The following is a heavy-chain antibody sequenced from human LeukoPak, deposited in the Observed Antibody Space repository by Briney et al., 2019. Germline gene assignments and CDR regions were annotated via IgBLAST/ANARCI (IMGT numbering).Heavy chain of an antibody. Sequence: PGGSLRLSCAASGFTFSSYGMHWVRQAPGKGLEWVAVIWYDGSNKYYADSVKGRFTISRDNSKNTLYLQMNSLRAEDTAVYYCARGHHSILTGHRYFDYWGQGTLVTVSS. CDR2: IWYDGSNK. CDR3: ARGHHSILTGHRYFDY. J-gene: IGHJ4*02. V-gene: IGHV3-33*01. CDR1: GFTFSSYG. D-gene: IGHD3-9*01.